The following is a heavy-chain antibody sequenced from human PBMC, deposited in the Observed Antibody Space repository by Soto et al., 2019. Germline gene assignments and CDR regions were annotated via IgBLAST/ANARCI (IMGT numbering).Heavy chain of an antibody. D-gene: IGHD2-2*02. CDR3: AREGSSTSCHSAFDI. Sequence: SETLSLTCTVSGVSIISGGYYWILIRQHPGKGLEWIGYIYYSGSTYYNPSLKSRVTISVDTSKNQFSLKLSSVTAADTAVYYCAREGSSTSCHSAFDICGQATRVTVAS. CDR1: GVSIISGGYY. V-gene: IGHV4-31*03. CDR2: IYYSGST. J-gene: IGHJ3*02.